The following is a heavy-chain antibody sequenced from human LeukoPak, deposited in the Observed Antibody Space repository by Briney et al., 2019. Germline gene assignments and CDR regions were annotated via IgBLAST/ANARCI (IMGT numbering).Heavy chain of an antibody. J-gene: IGHJ4*02. V-gene: IGHV3-48*04. CDR3: ARVTGYMIEDYFDY. CDR1: GFTFSSYS. D-gene: IGHD3-22*01. CDR2: ISSSGSTI. Sequence: GGSLRLSCAASGFTFSSYSMNWVRQAPGEGLEWVSYISSSGSTIYYADSVKGRFTISRDNAKNSLYLQMNSLRAEDTAVYYCARVTGYMIEDYFDYWGQGTLVTVSS.